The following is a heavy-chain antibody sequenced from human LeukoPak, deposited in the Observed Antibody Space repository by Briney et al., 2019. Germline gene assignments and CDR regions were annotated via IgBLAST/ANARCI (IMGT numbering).Heavy chain of an antibody. J-gene: IGHJ6*04. CDR3: ARDPYGDYSYYYGMDV. Sequence: PGRSLRLSCAASGFTFSSYGMPWVRQAPGKGLEGVAVIWYDGSNKYYADSVKGRFTISRDNSKNTLYRQMNSLRAEDTAVYYCARDPYGDYSYYYGMDVWGKGTTVTVSS. CDR1: GFTFSSYG. D-gene: IGHD4-17*01. V-gene: IGHV3-33*01. CDR2: IWYDGSNK.